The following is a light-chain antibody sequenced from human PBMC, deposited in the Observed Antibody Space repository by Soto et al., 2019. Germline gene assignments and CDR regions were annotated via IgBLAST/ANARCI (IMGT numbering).Light chain of an antibody. CDR1: QSVNSRS. CDR3: QQYGSSGT. V-gene: IGKV3-20*01. CDR2: LAS. J-gene: IGKJ1*01. Sequence: EVVLPPSPGTLSLSPGESATLSCRASQSVNSRSLVWYQQKPGQAPRLLIYLASSRSTGIPDRFSGSGSGTDSTLTISRLEPEESAVYYCQQYGSSGTFGQGTKVDIK.